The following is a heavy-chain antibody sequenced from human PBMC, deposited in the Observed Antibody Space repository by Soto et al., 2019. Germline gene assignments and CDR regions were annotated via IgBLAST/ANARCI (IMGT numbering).Heavy chain of an antibody. D-gene: IGHD5-12*01. CDR3: AREGFSGYEALDY. J-gene: IGHJ4*02. CDR2: IASTGIT. V-gene: IGHV4-59*01. Sequence: QVHLQESGPGLLKPSETLSLTCGVSGGPIRSYYLSWVRQAPGKGLEWIAYIASTGITGYNPSLRSRVMISGDTSQSVCPLKMTSATAADTAVYYCAREGFSGYEALDYWGQGILVTVSS. CDR1: GGPIRSYY.